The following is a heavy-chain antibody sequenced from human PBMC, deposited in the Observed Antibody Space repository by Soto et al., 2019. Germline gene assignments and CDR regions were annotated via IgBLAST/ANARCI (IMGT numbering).Heavy chain of an antibody. CDR2: ISAYNGNT. J-gene: IGHJ6*03. CDR3: ARWGDPIGHSSSWYSVDYYYYYMDV. V-gene: IGHV1-18*01. CDR1: GYTFTSYG. Sequence: GASVKVSCKASGYTFTSYGISWVRQAPGQGLEWMGWISAYNGNTNYAQKLQGRVTMTTDTSTSTAYMELRSLRSDDTAVYYCARWGDPIGHSSSWYSVDYYYYYMDVWGKGTTVTVSS. D-gene: IGHD6-13*01.